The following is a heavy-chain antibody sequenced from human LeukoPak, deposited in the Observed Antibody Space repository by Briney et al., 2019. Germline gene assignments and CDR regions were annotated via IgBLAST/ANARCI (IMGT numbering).Heavy chain of an antibody. Sequence: SVKVSCKASGGTFSSYTISWVRQAPGQGLEWVGRIIPILGIANYAQKFQGRVTITADKSTSTAYMELSSLRSEDTAVYYCARTSDYDSSGYYYGWGQGTLVTVSS. CDR1: GGTFSSYT. V-gene: IGHV1-69*02. J-gene: IGHJ4*02. CDR3: ARTSDYDSSGYYYG. CDR2: IIPILGIA. D-gene: IGHD3-22*01.